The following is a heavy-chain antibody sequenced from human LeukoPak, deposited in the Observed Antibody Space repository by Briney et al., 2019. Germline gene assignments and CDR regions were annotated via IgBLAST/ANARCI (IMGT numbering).Heavy chain of an antibody. J-gene: IGHJ4*02. D-gene: IGHD6-13*01. CDR1: GFSFSGYS. CDR3: ARDVSDSSSWGEEY. Sequence: GGSLRLSCVGSGFSFSGYSMNWVRQAPGKGLEWVSLISSSSSYIYYADSVKGRFTISRDNAKNSLYLQMNSLRAEDTAVYYCARDVSDSSSWGEEYWGQGTLVTVSS. V-gene: IGHV3-21*01. CDR2: ISSSSSYI.